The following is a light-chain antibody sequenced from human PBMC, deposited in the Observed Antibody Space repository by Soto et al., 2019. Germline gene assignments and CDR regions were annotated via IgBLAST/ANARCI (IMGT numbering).Light chain of an antibody. J-gene: IGLJ1*01. Sequence: QSVLTQPPSASLSPGQSVTISCTGTSSDVGALNYVSWYQQHPGKAPKLMIFEINKRPSGVPDRFSGSKSGNTASLTVSGLQAEDEADYYCSSYAGINIYVFGGGTKVTVL. CDR2: EIN. CDR3: SSYAGINIYV. V-gene: IGLV2-8*01. CDR1: SSDVGALNY.